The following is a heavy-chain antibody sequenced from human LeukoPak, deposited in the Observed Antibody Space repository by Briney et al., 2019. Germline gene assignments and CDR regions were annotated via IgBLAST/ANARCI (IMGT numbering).Heavy chain of an antibody. CDR3: ARDRSYYDSSGYYTDAFDI. CDR2: IYTSGST. CDR1: GGSISSYY. Sequence: SETLSLTCTASGGSISSYYWSWIRQPAGKGLEWIGRIYTSGSTNYNPSLKSRVTMSVDTSKNQFSLKLSPVTAADTAVYYCARDRSYYDSSGYYTDAFDIWGQGTMVTVSS. J-gene: IGHJ3*02. D-gene: IGHD3-22*01. V-gene: IGHV4-4*07.